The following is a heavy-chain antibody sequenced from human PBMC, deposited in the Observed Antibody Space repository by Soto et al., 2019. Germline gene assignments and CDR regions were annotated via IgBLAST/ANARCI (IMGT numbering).Heavy chain of an antibody. CDR2: IYPGDSDT. CDR3: ARHSTSFESWLVIGAFDI. V-gene: IGHV5-51*01. J-gene: IGHJ3*02. D-gene: IGHD6-19*01. Sequence: PGESLKISCKGSGYSFTSYWIGWVRQMPGKGLEWMGIIYPGDSDTRYSPSFQGQVTISADKSISTAYLQWSSLKASDTAMYYCARHSTSFESWLVIGAFDIWGQGTMVTVSS. CDR1: GYSFTSYW.